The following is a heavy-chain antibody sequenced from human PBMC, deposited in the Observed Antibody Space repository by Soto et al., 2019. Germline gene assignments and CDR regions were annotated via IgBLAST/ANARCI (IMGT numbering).Heavy chain of an antibody. D-gene: IGHD3-10*01. V-gene: IGHV3-74*01. CDR2: ISNDGSST. CDR1: GFPFSIYY. J-gene: IGHJ4*02. Sequence: GGSLRLSCEASGFPFSIYYMHLIRQSPGKGLVWVSRISNDGSSTNYADSVEGRFTISRDNAKNTLNLQMNSLRAEDTAVYYCARGLYGVHVGNDHWDQGALVTVSS. CDR3: ARGLYGVHVGNDH.